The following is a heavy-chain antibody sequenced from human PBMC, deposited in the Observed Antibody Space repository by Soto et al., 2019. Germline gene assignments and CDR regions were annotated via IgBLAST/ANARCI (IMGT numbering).Heavy chain of an antibody. D-gene: IGHD2-8*01. J-gene: IGHJ6*02. Sequence: QGHLVQSGAEVKKPGTSVKVSCKASGYTFTRYGISWVRQAPGQGLEWMGWISGYNGDTNYAQNLQGRVTMTIDTSTSTAYMELRSLTSDDTAGYYCAKNGQPPYYYYGLDVWGQGTTVTVSS. CDR3: AKNGQPPYYYYGLDV. CDR2: ISGYNGDT. V-gene: IGHV1-18*01. CDR1: GYTFTRYG.